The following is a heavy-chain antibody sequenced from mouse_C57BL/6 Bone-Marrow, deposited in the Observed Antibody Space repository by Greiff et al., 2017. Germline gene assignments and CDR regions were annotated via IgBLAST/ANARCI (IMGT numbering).Heavy chain of an antibody. D-gene: IGHD2-4*01. V-gene: IGHV1-55*01. CDR3: ASDDYDLPDV. Sequence: VQLQQPGAELVKPGASVKMSCKASGYTFTSYWITWVKQRPGQGLEWIGDIYPGSGSTNYNEKFKSKATLTVDTSSSTYYMQLSSLTSEDSAVYYCASDDYDLPDVWGTGTTVTVSS. CDR2: IYPGSGST. CDR1: GYTFTSYW. J-gene: IGHJ1*03.